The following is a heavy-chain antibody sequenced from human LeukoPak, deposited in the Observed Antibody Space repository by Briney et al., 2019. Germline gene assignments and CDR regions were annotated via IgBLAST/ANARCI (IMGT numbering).Heavy chain of an antibody. V-gene: IGHV4-39*01. CDR3: ARHGGTRVTLVEVYYCDY. D-gene: IGHD4-11*01. CDR1: GGSITTSSYY. J-gene: IGHJ4*02. Sequence: SETLSLTCSVSGGSITTSSYYWGWIRQSPEKGLEWIGSIYYTGGTFYSPSLKSRVTISVDTSKNQFSLKLSSVTAADTAVYYCARHGGTRVTLVEVYYCDYWGQGTLVTVSS. CDR2: IYYTGGT.